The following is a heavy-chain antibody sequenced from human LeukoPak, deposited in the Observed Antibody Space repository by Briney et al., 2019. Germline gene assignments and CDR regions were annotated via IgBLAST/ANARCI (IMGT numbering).Heavy chain of an antibody. CDR3: ARDKYYDSSGYILDY. V-gene: IGHV1-18*01. J-gene: IGHJ4*02. D-gene: IGHD3-22*01. CDR1: GYTFTSYG. Sequence: ASVKVSGKASGYTFTSYGISWVRQAPGQGLEWMGWISVYNGNTNYAQKLQGRVTMTTDTSTSTAYMELRSLRSDDTAVYYCARDKYYDSSGYILDYWGQGTLVTVSS. CDR2: ISVYNGNT.